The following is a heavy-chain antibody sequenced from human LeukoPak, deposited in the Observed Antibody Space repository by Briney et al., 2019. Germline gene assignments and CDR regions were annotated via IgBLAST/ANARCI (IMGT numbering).Heavy chain of an antibody. CDR3: ARDASDLYGMDV. V-gene: IGHV3-11*01. Sequence: PGGSLRLSCEAPGFTFSDYYMSWIRQAPGKGLEWVSYISSSGSTIYYADSVKGRFTISRDNAKNSLYLQMNSLRAEDTAVYYCARDASDLYGMDVWGQGTTVTVSS. J-gene: IGHJ6*02. CDR2: ISSSGSTI. CDR1: GFTFSDYY.